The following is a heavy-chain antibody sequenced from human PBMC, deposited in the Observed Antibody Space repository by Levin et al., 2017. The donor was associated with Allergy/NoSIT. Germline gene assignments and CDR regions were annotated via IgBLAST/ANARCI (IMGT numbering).Heavy chain of an antibody. V-gene: IGHV4-59*01. D-gene: IGHD6-13*01. J-gene: IGHJ5*02. CDR1: GGSISIYY. CDR3: AREPRRGAEAGTWGVWFDP. CDR2: IYYTGST. Sequence: PSETLSLTCTVSGGSISIYYWSWIRQPPGKGLEWIGYIYYTGSTNYNPSLKSRVTISIDTSKNQFSLKLSSVTAADTAVYYCAREPRRGAEAGTWGVWFDPWGQGTLVTVSS.